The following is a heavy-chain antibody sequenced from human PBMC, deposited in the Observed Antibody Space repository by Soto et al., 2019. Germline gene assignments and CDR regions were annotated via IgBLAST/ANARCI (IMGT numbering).Heavy chain of an antibody. Sequence: GASVKVSCKASGGTFSSYAISWVRQAPGQGLEWMGGIIPIFGTANYAQKFQGRVTITADESTSTAYMELSSLRSEDTAVYYCARPPSCGGDCYSSVSEYFQHWGQGTLVTVSS. V-gene: IGHV1-69*13. CDR2: IIPIFGTA. J-gene: IGHJ1*01. CDR3: ARPPSCGGDCYSSVSEYFQH. CDR1: GGTFSSYA. D-gene: IGHD2-21*02.